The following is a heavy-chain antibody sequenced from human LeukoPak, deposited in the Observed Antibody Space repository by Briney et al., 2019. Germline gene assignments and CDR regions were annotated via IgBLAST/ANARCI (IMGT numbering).Heavy chain of an antibody. CDR2: IKQDGGGK. CDR1: GFAFSSYW. V-gene: IGHV3-7*01. J-gene: IGHJ4*02. D-gene: IGHD1-26*01. CDR3: ARLGGSYYTY. Sequence: GGSLRLSCVASGFAFSSYWMSWVRQAPGKGLEGVANIKQDGGGKYYVDSVKGRFTISRDNAKNSLFLQMNSLRVEDTAVYYCARLGGSYYTYWGQGTLVTVSS.